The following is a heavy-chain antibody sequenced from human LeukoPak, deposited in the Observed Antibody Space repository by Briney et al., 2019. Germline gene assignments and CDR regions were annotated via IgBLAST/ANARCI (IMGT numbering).Heavy chain of an antibody. CDR2: INPNSGGT. CDR3: AREEVVAATLGCYVY. Sequence: ASVKVSCKASGYTFTGYYMHWVRQAPGQRLEWMGWINPNSGGTNYAQKFQGRVTMTRDTSISTAYMELSRLRSDDTAVYYCAREEVVAATLGCYVYWGQGTLVTVSS. J-gene: IGHJ4*02. D-gene: IGHD2-15*01. CDR1: GYTFTGYY. V-gene: IGHV1-2*02.